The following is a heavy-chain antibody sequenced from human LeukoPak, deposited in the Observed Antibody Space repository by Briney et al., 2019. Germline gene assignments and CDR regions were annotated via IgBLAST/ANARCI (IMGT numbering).Heavy chain of an antibody. J-gene: IGHJ4*02. CDR3: ARLHSSGWYGRNFDY. CDR1: GFTFSSYS. V-gene: IGHV3-21*01. Sequence: GGPLRLSCAASGFTFSSYSMNWVRQAPGKGLEWVSSISSSSSYIYYADSVKGRFTISRDNAKNSLYLQMNSLRAEDTAVYYCARLHSSGWYGRNFDYWGQGTLVTVSS. D-gene: IGHD6-19*01. CDR2: ISSSSSYI.